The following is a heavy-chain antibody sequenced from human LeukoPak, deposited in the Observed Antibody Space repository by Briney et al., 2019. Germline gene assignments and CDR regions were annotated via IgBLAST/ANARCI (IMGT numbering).Heavy chain of an antibody. CDR2: VYRTGST. CDR3: ARVPVEYSSSSYAFDI. V-gene: IGHV4-38-2*02. J-gene: IGHJ3*02. D-gene: IGHD6-6*01. CDR1: GYSISSDYY. Sequence: SETLSLTCTVSGYSISSDYYWGWIRQPPGKGLEWIGNVYRTGSTYYNPSLTSRVTISIDTSKNQFSLKLSSVTAADTAVYYCARVPVEYSSSSYAFDIWGQGTMVTVSS.